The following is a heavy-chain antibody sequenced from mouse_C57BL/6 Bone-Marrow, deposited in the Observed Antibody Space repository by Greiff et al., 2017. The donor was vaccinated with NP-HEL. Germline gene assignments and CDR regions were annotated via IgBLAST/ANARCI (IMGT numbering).Heavy chain of an antibody. J-gene: IGHJ3*01. CDR3: TLYYYGSSSFAY. CDR2: IDPEDGDT. Sequence: EVQLQQSGAELVRPGASVKLSCTASGFNITDYYMHWVKQRPEQGLEWIGRIDPEDGDTEYAPKFQGKATMTADSSSNTAYLQLSSLTSEDTAVYYCTLYYYGSSSFAYWGQGTLVTVSA. V-gene: IGHV14-1*01. CDR1: GFNITDYY. D-gene: IGHD1-1*01.